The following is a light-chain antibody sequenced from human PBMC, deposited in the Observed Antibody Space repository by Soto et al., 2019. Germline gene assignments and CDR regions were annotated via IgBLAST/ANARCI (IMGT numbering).Light chain of an antibody. CDR1: HYIGRY. J-gene: IGKJ4*01. Sequence: DIQMTQSPSSLSASVVDRFTITFLAGHYIGRYLNWYQQKPWKAPKLLIYAASSLHSGVPSRFSGSGSGTDFTLTISSLQPEDFATYSCQQTYRTPLTFGGGTKVDIK. CDR3: QQTYRTPLT. CDR2: AAS. V-gene: IGKV1-39*01.